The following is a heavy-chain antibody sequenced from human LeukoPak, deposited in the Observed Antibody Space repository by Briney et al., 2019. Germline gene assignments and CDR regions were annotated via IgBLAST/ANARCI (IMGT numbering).Heavy chain of an antibody. J-gene: IGHJ4*02. CDR1: GGSIGSYH. D-gene: IGHD5-12*01. CDR3: VASYGGYVLDY. CDR2: VFNNGGT. Sequence: SETLSLTCTVSGGSIGSYHWNWIRRPSGKGLEWIGIVFNNGGTKHNPSLKSRVAISVDTSKNQFALKLTSVTAADTAVYYCVASYGGYVLDYWGQGALVIVSS. V-gene: IGHV4-59*01.